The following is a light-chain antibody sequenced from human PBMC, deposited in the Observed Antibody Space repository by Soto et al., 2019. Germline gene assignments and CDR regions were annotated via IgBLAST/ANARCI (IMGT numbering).Light chain of an antibody. CDR3: QQRNSTPLT. Sequence: DIQMTQSPSSLSASVGDRVTITCRASQTISTYLNWYQQKPGKDPKLLIYGATSLQIGVPSRFTVSGSGTDFTLTINNLQPEAVTTYHCQQRNSTPLTFGHGTQGEIK. CDR2: GAT. J-gene: IGKJ1*01. V-gene: IGKV1-39*01. CDR1: QTISTY.